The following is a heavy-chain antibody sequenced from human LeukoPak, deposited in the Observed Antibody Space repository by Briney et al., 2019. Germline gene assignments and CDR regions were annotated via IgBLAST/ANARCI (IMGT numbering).Heavy chain of an antibody. CDR1: GFSYSDFY. D-gene: IGHD2-2*01. J-gene: IGHJ4*02. CDR3: ARAAHQQAALDF. CDR2: ISSTRGYT. Sequence: PGGSLRLSCAASGFSYSDFYMNWVRQAPGKGLEWVSYISSTRGYTNYADSVKGRFTISRDNAKNSLYLRMDSLRVEDTAVYYCARAAHQQAALDFWGQGALVTVSS. V-gene: IGHV3-11*06.